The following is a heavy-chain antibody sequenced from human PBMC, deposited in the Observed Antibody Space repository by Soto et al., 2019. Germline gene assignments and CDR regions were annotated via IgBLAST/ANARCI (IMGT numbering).Heavy chain of an antibody. CDR3: ARGGGWVGEASFDS. CDR1: GYTFTSYT. J-gene: IGHJ4*02. V-gene: IGHV1-3*01. D-gene: IGHD3-10*01. CDR2: INAGNGRE. Sequence: QVQLEQSGAEVKKPGASVKVSCKTSGYTFTSYTLHWVRQAPGQGLEWMGWINAGNGREKYSQRFQDRVSLSTDKSATTPYMELKSLRSEDTAMYYWARGGGWVGEASFDSWGQGTLVTVSS.